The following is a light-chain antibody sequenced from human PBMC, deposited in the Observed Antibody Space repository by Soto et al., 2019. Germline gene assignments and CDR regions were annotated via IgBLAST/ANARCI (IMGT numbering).Light chain of an antibody. Sequence: QSALTQPRSVSGSPGQSVTISCTGTSSNVGGYTYVSWYQQHPGIAPQLIIYDVTKRPSGVPDRFSGSKSGNTACLTISGLQAEDEGEYYCCSDAGSYSWVFGGGTELTVL. CDR1: SSNVGGYTY. V-gene: IGLV2-11*01. J-gene: IGLJ3*02. CDR3: CSDAGSYSWV. CDR2: DVT.